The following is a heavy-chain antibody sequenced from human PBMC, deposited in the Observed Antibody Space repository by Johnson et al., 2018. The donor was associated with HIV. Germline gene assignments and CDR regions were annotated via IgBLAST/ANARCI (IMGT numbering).Heavy chain of an antibody. CDR3: AKSQYSSSWIDAFDI. CDR2: ISGSGGST. Sequence: VQLVESGGSVVRPGGSLRLSCATSGFTFDDYGMSWVRQAPGKGLEWVSSISGSGGSTYYAESVKGRVTISSDNSKNTVYLQMNSLRAEDTAVYYWAKSQYSSSWIDAFDIWGQGTMVTVSS. V-gene: IGHV3-23*04. D-gene: IGHD6-13*01. CDR1: GFTFDDYG. J-gene: IGHJ3*02.